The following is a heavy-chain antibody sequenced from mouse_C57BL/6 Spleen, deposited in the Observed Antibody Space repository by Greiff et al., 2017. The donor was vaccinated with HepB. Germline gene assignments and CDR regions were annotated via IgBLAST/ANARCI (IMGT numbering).Heavy chain of an antibody. V-gene: IGHV1-18*01. CDR2: INPNNGGT. D-gene: IGHD2-1*01. Sequence: EVQLVESGPELVKPGASVKIPCKASGYTFTDYNMDWVKQSHGKSLEWIGDINPNNGGTIYNQKFKGKATLTVDKSSSTAYMELRSLTSEDTAVYYCARLDGNYRYFDYWGQGTTLTVSS. CDR3: ARLDGNYRYFDY. CDR1: GYTFTDYN. J-gene: IGHJ2*01.